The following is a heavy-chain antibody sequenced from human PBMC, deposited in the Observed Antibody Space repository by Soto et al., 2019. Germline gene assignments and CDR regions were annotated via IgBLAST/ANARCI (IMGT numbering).Heavy chain of an antibody. Sequence: QVQLQESGPGLVKPSGTLSLTCAVSGDSISSSKWWSWVRQPPGKGLEWIGEIYHSGSTNYNPSLKRRXXXSXXNTKTQFSLKLSSVTDADTAVYYCARGERQQQRDYWGQGTLVTVSS. D-gene: IGHD6-13*01. CDR3: ARGERQQQRDY. V-gene: IGHV4-4*02. J-gene: IGHJ4*02. CDR1: GDSISSSKW. CDR2: IYHSGST.